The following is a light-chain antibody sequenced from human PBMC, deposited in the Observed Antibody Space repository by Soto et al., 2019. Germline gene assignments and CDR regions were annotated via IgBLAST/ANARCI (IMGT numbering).Light chain of an antibody. CDR3: QQASSFPRT. CDR2: ATS. CDR1: QDISNF. Sequence: DIQMTQSPSFVSAAVGDRVTLTCRASQDISNFLAWYQQKXGKAPTXXIYATSNLRRGVPSRFRGSGSGTDFTLTISGLKPEDFETYYCQQASSFPRTFGQGTKVDI. V-gene: IGKV1-12*01. J-gene: IGKJ1*01.